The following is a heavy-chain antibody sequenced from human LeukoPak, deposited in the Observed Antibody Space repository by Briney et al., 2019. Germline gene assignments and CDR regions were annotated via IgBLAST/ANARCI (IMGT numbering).Heavy chain of an antibody. CDR2: FDPEDGET. V-gene: IGHV1-24*01. Sequence: ASVKVPCKVSGYTLTELSMHWVRQAPGKGLEWMGGFDPEDGETIYAQKFQGRVTMTEDTSTDTAYMELSSLRSEDTAVYYCAIVVPAPIGRGDYYYYMDVWGKGTTATVSS. J-gene: IGHJ6*03. CDR1: GYTLTELS. CDR3: AIVVPAPIGRGDYYYYMDV. D-gene: IGHD2-2*01.